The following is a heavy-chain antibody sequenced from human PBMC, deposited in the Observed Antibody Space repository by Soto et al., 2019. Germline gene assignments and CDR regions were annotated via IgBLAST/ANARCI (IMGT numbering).Heavy chain of an antibody. CDR1: GFTFSPSG. D-gene: IGHD2-2*01. Sequence: GSLILSGASSGFTFSPSGMLWVRQPPGEGLEWVSAIGPNPANTKYTDSVKGRFTISRDNSKNTVFLQMSSLRAEDTALYYCATARHCSSDACPAAEWGQGTLVTVSS. CDR2: IGPNPANT. J-gene: IGHJ4*02. CDR3: ATARHCSSDACPAAE. V-gene: IGHV3-23*01.